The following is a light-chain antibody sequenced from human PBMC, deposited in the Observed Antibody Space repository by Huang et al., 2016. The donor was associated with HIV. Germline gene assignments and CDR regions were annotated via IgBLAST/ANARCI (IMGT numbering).Light chain of an antibody. CDR3: QQFTF. V-gene: IGKV1-13*02. CDR1: QGISSA. J-gene: IGKJ4*01. Sequence: AIQLTQSPSSLSASVGDRVTITCPASQGISSALAWYQHKPGKVPKLLIYDASSLESGVPSRFSGSASGTDFTLTISSLQPEDFATYYCQQFTFFGGGTKVEIK. CDR2: DAS.